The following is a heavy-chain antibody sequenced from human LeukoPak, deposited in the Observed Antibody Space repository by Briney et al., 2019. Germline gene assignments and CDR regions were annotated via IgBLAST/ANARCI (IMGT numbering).Heavy chain of an antibody. Sequence: ASVKVSCKASGYTFTSYGISWVRQAPGQGLEWMGWNSAYNGNTNYAQKLQGRVTMTTDTSTSTAYMELRSLRSDDTAVYYCARTGHYDSSGYYPYDAFDIWGQGTMVTVSS. CDR1: GYTFTSYG. CDR3: ARTGHYDSSGYYPYDAFDI. CDR2: NSAYNGNT. V-gene: IGHV1-18*01. D-gene: IGHD3-22*01. J-gene: IGHJ3*02.